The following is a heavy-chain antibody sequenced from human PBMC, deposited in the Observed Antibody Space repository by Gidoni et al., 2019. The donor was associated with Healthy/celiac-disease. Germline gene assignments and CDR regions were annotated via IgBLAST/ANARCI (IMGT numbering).Heavy chain of an antibody. Sequence: EVQLVESGGGLVKPGGSLRLSCAASGFTFSSYSMNWVRQAPGKGLEWVSSISSSSSYIYYADSVKGRFTISRDNAKNSLYLQMNSLRAEDTAVYYCARGRVVPAAIVDYGMDVWGQGTTVTVSS. CDR3: ARGRVVPAAIVDYGMDV. V-gene: IGHV3-21*01. CDR2: ISSSSSYI. D-gene: IGHD2-2*02. J-gene: IGHJ6*02. CDR1: GFTFSSYS.